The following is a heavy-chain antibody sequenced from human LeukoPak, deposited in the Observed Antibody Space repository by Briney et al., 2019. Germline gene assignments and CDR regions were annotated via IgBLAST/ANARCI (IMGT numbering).Heavy chain of an antibody. CDR3: ARAWRAGITMIVVAYAFDI. D-gene: IGHD3-22*01. CDR1: GFTFDDYG. J-gene: IGHJ3*02. V-gene: IGHV3-20*04. CDR2: INWNGGST. Sequence: GGSLRLSCAASGFTFDDYGMSWVRQAPGKGLEWVSGINWNGGSTGYADSVKGRFTISRDNAKNSLYLQMNSLRAEDTALYYCARAWRAGITMIVVAYAFDIWGQGTMVTVSS.